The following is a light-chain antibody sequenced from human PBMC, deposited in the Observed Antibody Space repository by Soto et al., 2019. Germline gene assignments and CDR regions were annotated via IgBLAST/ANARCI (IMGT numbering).Light chain of an antibody. V-gene: IGLV2-14*01. CDR1: SSDVGGYNY. Sequence: QSVLTQPASVSGSPGQSITISCTGTSSDVGGYNYVSWYQQYPGKAPKLMIYDVSNRPSEVSNRFSGSKSGNTASLTISGLQAEDEADYYCSSYTISNTLVFGSGTKVT. J-gene: IGLJ1*01. CDR3: SSYTISNTLV. CDR2: DVS.